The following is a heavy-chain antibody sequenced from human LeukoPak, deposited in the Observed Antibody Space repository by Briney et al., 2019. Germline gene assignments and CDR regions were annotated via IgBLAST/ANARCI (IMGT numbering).Heavy chain of an antibody. CDR3: ARARAIYDSSGYYQEDAFDI. V-gene: IGHV3-53*04. D-gene: IGHD3-22*01. J-gene: IGHJ3*02. Sequence: GSLRLSCAASGFTVSCNYMSWVRQAPGKGLGWVFVIYCGGSTYYADSVKGRFTISRHNSKNTLYLQMNSLRAEDTAVYYCARARAIYDSSGYYQEDAFDIWGQGTMVTVSS. CDR2: IYCGGST. CDR1: GFTVSCNY.